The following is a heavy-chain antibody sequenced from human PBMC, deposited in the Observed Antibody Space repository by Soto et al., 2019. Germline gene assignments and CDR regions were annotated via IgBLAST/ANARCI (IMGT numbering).Heavy chain of an antibody. CDR2: ISWNSGSI. J-gene: IGHJ4*02. Sequence: EVQLVASGGGLVQPGRSLRLSCAASGFTFDDYAMHWVRQAPGKGLEWVSGISWNSGSIGYADSVKGRFTISRDNAKKSLYLQMNSLRAEDTALYYCATSSEYWGQGTLVTVSS. CDR3: ATSSEY. CDR1: GFTFDDYA. V-gene: IGHV3-9*01.